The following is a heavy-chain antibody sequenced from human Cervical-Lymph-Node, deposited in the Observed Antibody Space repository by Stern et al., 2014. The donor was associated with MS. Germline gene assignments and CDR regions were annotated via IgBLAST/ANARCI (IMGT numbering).Heavy chain of an antibody. CDR3: AKQRGRSYYHYGMDV. D-gene: IGHD3-10*01. V-gene: IGHV3-9*01. J-gene: IGHJ6*02. CDR2: ISWNSGSI. Sequence: EVQLVESGGGLVQPGRSLRLSCAASGFNFDDYAMQWVRQAPGKGLEWVSGISWNSGSIAYADSVKGRFTTSRDNAKISLFLQMDSLRSEDPALYYCAKQRGRSYYHYGMDVWGQGTTVTVSS. CDR1: GFNFDDYA.